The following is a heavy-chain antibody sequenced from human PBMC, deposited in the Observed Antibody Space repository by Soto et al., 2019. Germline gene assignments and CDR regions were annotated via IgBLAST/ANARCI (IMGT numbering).Heavy chain of an antibody. Sequence: EVQLVESGGGLVKPGKSLKLSCAASGFTFNGFSMNWVRQAAGRGPEWVSSIGTTSGYIYYADSVKGRFTISRDNAKNSLYLQMNSLSAADTAVYQCVRGIGRDFRSGCMDVWGRGTAVTVSS. V-gene: IGHV3-21*01. J-gene: IGHJ6*03. CDR2: IGTTSGYI. CDR3: VRGIGRDFRSGCMDV. D-gene: IGHD3-9*01. CDR1: GFTFNGFS.